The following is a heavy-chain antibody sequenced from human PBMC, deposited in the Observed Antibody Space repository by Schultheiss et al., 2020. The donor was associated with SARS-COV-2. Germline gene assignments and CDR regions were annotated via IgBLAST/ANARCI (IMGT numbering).Heavy chain of an antibody. J-gene: IGHJ5*02. CDR1: GFTFSSYA. D-gene: IGHD1-26*01. CDR3: AKDHWDWDWFDP. CDR2: ISGRGGST. V-gene: IGHV3-23*01. Sequence: GGSLRLSCAASGFTFSSYAMSWVRQAPGKGLEWVSAISGRGGSTYYADSVKGRFTISRDNSKNTLYLQMNSLRAEDTAVYYCAKDHWDWDWFDPWGQGTLVTVSS.